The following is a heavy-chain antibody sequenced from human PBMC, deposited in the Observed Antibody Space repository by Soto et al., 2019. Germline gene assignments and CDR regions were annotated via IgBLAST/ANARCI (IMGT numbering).Heavy chain of an antibody. CDR2: ISYDGSNK. V-gene: IGHV3-30*18. CDR3: AKGGITGTTPYYYYYMDV. Sequence: PGGSLRLSCAASGFTFSSYGMHWVRQAPGKGLEWVAVISYDGSNKYYADSVKGRFTISRDNSKNTLYLQMNSLRAEDTAVYYCAKGGITGTTPYYYYYMDVWGKGTTVTVAS. D-gene: IGHD1-20*01. CDR1: GFTFSSYG. J-gene: IGHJ6*03.